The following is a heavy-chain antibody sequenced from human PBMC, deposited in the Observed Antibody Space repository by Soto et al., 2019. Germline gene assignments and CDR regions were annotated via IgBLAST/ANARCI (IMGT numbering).Heavy chain of an antibody. Sequence: SETLSLTCTVSGGSISSSRYYLGWIRPPPGKGLEWIGSIYYSGSTYYNPSLKSRVTISVDTSKNQFSLKLSSVTAADTATYYCAHYSSTCSFDYWGQGTLVTVSS. CDR2: IYYSGST. V-gene: IGHV4-39*01. D-gene: IGHD6-13*01. CDR1: GGSISSSRYY. CDR3: AHYSSTCSFDY. J-gene: IGHJ4*02.